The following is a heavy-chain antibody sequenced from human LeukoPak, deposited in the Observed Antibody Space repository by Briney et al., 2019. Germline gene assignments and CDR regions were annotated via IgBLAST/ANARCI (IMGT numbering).Heavy chain of an antibody. D-gene: IGHD3-16*02. CDR3: ARDYAWDSYGLVLDS. Sequence: GGSLRLSCAASGFTFNDYYLSWIRQAPGEGLEWISYISGSGDRIYYADSVKGRFTISRDNAKNSLYLQLNSLRAEDTAVYYCARDYAWDSYGLVLDSWGQGALVTVSS. J-gene: IGHJ4*02. CDR1: GFTFNDYY. CDR2: ISGSGDRI. V-gene: IGHV3-11*01.